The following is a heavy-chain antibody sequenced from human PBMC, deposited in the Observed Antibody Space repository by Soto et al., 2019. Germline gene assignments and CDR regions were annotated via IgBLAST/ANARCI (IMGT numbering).Heavy chain of an antibody. Sequence: EVQLVESGGGLVQPGGSLRLSCAASGFTFSSYWMHWVRQAPGKGLVWVSRINSDGSSTSYADSVKGRFTMSRDNAKNTLYLQMISLRAEDTAVYYCVCRTVTYWYFDLWGRGTLVTVSS. D-gene: IGHD4-17*01. V-gene: IGHV3-74*01. CDR3: VCRTVTYWYFDL. J-gene: IGHJ2*01. CDR1: GFTFSSYW. CDR2: INSDGSST.